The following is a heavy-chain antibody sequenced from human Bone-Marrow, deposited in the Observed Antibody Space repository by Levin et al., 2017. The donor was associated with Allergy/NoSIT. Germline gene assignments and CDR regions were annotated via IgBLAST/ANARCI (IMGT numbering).Heavy chain of an antibody. D-gene: IGHD1-26*01. CDR2: ILASGST. V-gene: IGHV4-4*07. CDR3: ARGGGGAFQFDP. Sequence: SETLSLTCTVSGGSISSYYWTWIRQPAGKGLEWIGRILASGSTNYNPSLKSRVTMSVDTSKDQFSLKLSSVSAADTAVYYCARGGGGAFQFDPWGQGTLVTVSS. J-gene: IGHJ5*02. CDR1: GGSISSYY.